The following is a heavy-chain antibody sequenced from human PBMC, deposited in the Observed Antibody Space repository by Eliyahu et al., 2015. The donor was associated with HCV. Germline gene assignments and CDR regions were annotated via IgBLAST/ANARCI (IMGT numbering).Heavy chain of an antibody. J-gene: IGHJ4*02. CDR1: GFTFSSYW. Sequence: EVQLVESGGGLVQPGGSLRLSCAASGFTFSSYWMHWVRQAPGKGLXWVSRINSDGSSTSYADSVKGRFTISRDNAKNTLYLQMNSLRAEDTAVYYCARGGGYGDYYFDYWGQGTLVTVSS. CDR2: INSDGSST. V-gene: IGHV3-74*01. CDR3: ARGGGYGDYYFDY. D-gene: IGHD4-17*01.